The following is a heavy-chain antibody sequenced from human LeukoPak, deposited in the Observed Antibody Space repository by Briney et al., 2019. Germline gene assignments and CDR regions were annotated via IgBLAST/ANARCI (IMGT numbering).Heavy chain of an antibody. Sequence: SETLSLTCTVSGGSISSSSYYWGRIRQTPGKGLEWIGSIYYSGSTYYNPSLKSRVTISVDTSKNQFSLKLSSVTAADTAVYYCARPDSSGYYWDFDYWGQGTLVTVSS. J-gene: IGHJ4*02. D-gene: IGHD3-22*01. CDR2: IYYSGST. CDR1: GGSISSSSYY. CDR3: ARPDSSGYYWDFDY. V-gene: IGHV4-39*01.